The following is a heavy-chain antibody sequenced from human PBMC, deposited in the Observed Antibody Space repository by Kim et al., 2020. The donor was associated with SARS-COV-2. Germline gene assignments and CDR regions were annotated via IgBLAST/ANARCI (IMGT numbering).Heavy chain of an antibody. J-gene: IGHJ4*02. CDR3: VKRDQWLAFDF. CDR1: GLTFSSSV. V-gene: IGHV3-23*01. D-gene: IGHD6-19*01. Sequence: GGSLRLSCAASGLTFSSSVMNWVRQAPGKGLEWVSAITGGGGVTFYADSVKDRFTISRDNSRSTLYLQMNSLRAEDTAVYYCVKRDQWLAFDFWGQGTL. CDR2: ITGGGGVT.